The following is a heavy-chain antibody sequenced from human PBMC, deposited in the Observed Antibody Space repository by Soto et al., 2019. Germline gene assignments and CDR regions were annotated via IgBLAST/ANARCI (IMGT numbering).Heavy chain of an antibody. D-gene: IGHD3-22*01. V-gene: IGHV3-48*03. Sequence: GVLRLSCAASGFTFSSYEMNWVRQAPGKGLEWVSYISSSGSTIYYADSVKGRFTISRDNAKNSLYLQMNSLRAEDTAVYYCAREQTRITMIVVALDAFDIWGQGTMVTVSS. J-gene: IGHJ3*02. CDR3: AREQTRITMIVVALDAFDI. CDR1: GFTFSSYE. CDR2: ISSSGSTI.